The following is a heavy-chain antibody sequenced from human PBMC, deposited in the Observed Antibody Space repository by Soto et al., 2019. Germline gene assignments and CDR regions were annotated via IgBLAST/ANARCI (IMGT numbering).Heavy chain of an antibody. J-gene: IGHJ4*02. D-gene: IGHD3-10*01. CDR3: ARERYYYGSGDY. CDR2: IKEDGSEK. V-gene: IGHV3-7*01. Sequence: EVQVVESGGGLVQPGGSLRLSCAASGFTFSSYWMSWVRQAPGKGLEWVANIKEDGSEKNYVDSVKGQFTISRDNAKNSLYLQMNSLRAEDTAVYYCARERYYYGSGDYLGQGTLVTVSS. CDR1: GFTFSSYW.